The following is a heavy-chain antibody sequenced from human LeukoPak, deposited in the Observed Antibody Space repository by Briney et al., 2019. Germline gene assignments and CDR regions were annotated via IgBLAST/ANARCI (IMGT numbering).Heavy chain of an antibody. J-gene: IGHJ6*02. Sequence: SETLSLTCTVSGGSISSYYWSWIRQPPGKGLEWIGYIYYSGSTNYNPSLKSRVTISVDTSKNQFSLKLSSVTAADTAVYYCARGRRYYYDSSGYSNYYYYGMDVWGRGTTVTVSS. V-gene: IGHV4-59*12. CDR1: GGSISSYY. D-gene: IGHD3-22*01. CDR3: ARGRRYYYDSSGYSNYYYYGMDV. CDR2: IYYSGST.